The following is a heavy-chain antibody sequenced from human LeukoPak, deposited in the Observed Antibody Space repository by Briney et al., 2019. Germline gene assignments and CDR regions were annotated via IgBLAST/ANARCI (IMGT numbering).Heavy chain of an antibody. J-gene: IGHJ6*03. V-gene: IGHV1-69*13. D-gene: IGHD3-10*01. CDR1: GYTFTSYY. CDR2: IIPIFGTA. CDR3: ARDGLNPYYYGSGSYSLREDYYYMDV. Sequence: SVKVSCKASGYTFTSYYMHWVRQAPGQGLEWMGGIIPIFGTANYAQKFQGRVTITADESTSTAYMELSSLRSEDTAVYYCARDGLNPYYYGSGSYSLREDYYYMDVWGKGTTVTISS.